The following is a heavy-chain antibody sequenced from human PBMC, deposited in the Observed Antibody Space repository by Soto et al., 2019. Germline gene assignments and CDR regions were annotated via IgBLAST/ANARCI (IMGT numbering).Heavy chain of an antibody. CDR3: ARSHIVATTYGMDV. Sequence: SGPTLVNPTETLTLTCTVSGFSLSNARMGVSWIRQPPGKALEWLARIDWDDEKYYSTSLKTRLTISKDTSKNQVVLTMTNMDPVDTATYYCARSHIVATTYGMDVWGQGTTVTVSS. CDR1: GFSLSNARMG. V-gene: IGHV2-70*11. D-gene: IGHD5-12*01. J-gene: IGHJ6*02. CDR2: IDWDDEK.